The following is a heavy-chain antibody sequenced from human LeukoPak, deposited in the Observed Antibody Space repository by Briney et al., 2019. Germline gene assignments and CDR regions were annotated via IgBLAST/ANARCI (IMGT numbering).Heavy chain of an antibody. V-gene: IGHV1-8*01. CDR3: ARVPMTLRDVTFDY. D-gene: IGHD3/OR15-3a*01. Sequence: ASVKVSCKASGYTLTSYDINWVRQATGQGLEWMGWMNPNSGNTGYAQKFQGRVTMTRNTSISTAYMELSSLRSEDTAVYYCARVPMTLRDVTFDYWGQGTLVTVSS. CDR2: MNPNSGNT. J-gene: IGHJ4*02. CDR1: GYTLTSYD.